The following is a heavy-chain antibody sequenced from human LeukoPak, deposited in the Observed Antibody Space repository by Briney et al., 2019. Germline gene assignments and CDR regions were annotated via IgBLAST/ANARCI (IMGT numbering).Heavy chain of an antibody. CDR2: INWNGGNT. CDR1: GCTYDDYG. Sequence: GGSLRLSCAVSGCTYDDYGMSWVRQAPGKGLEWVSGINWNGGNTGYADSVKGRFTISRDNAKNSLYLQMNSLRADDMALYYCAKDKLSGFSGGIIDYWGQGTLVTVSS. V-gene: IGHV3-20*04. J-gene: IGHJ4*02. D-gene: IGHD6-19*01. CDR3: AKDKLSGFSGGIIDY.